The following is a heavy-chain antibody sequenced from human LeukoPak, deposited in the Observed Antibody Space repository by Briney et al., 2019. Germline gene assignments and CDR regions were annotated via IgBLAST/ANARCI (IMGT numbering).Heavy chain of an antibody. CDR3: ARGMVTFGGVIVT. Sequence: SETLSLTCTVSGGSISSYYWSWIRQPAGEGLEWIGRIYTSGSTNYNPSLKSRVTMSVDTSKNQYSLKLSSVTAAGTAVYYCARGMVTFGGVIVTWGQGTLVTVSS. V-gene: IGHV4-4*07. J-gene: IGHJ5*02. CDR1: GGSISSYY. CDR2: IYTSGST. D-gene: IGHD3-16*02.